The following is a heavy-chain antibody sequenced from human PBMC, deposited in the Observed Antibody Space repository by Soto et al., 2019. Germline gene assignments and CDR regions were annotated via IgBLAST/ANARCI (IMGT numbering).Heavy chain of an antibody. Sequence: SGPTLVHPTETLTLTCTFSGFSLTSPGMCVSWIRQSPGKALEWLALIERDDDDKYYSTSLKTRLTISKDTRKNQVVLTMANMEPADTDTYYCARSIRGPRRFNGMDVWGQGTTVTVSS. V-gene: IGHV2-70*13. D-gene: IGHD1-20*01. CDR1: GFSLTSPGMC. CDR2: IERDDDDK. CDR3: ARSIRGPRRFNGMDV. J-gene: IGHJ6*02.